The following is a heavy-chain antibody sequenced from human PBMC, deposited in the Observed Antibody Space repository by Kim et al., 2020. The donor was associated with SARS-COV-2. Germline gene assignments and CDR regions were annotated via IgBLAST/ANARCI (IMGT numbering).Heavy chain of an antibody. J-gene: IGHJ5*02. Sequence: GEALKISCKGSGYSFTSYWIVWVRQMPGKGLEWMGIIYPGDSDTRYSPSFQGQVTISADKSISTAYLQWSSLKASDTAMYYCVRLSSGYRNWFDPWGQGTLVTVSS. CDR2: IYPGDSDT. V-gene: IGHV5-51*01. D-gene: IGHD3-22*01. CDR1: GYSFTSYW. CDR3: VRLSSGYRNWFDP.